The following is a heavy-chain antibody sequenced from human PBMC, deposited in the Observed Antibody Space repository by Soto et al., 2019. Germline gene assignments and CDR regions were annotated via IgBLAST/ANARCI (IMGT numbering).Heavy chain of an antibody. CDR2: IYYSGST. D-gene: IGHD2-2*01. Sequence: QLQLQESGPGLVKPSETLSLTCTVSGGSISSSSYYWGWIRQPPGKGLEWIGSIYYSGSTYYNPSLKSRVTISVDTSKNQFSLKLSSVTAADTAVYYCARPLGEYQLLPYGDWFDPRGQGTLVTVSS. CDR3: ARPLGEYQLLPYGDWFDP. CDR1: GGSISSSSYY. J-gene: IGHJ5*02. V-gene: IGHV4-39*01.